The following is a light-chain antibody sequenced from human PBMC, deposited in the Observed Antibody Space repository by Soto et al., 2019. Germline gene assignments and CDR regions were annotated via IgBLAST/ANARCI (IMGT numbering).Light chain of an antibody. Sequence: QPVVTQEPSLTVSPGGTVTLTCGSSTGAVTSGHYPYWFQQKPGQAPRTLIFDTNKKHSWTPARFSGSLLGGKAALTLSGAQSEDEAEYYCLLSYSGAAVFGGGTQLTVL. CDR3: LLSYSGAAV. J-gene: IGLJ7*01. V-gene: IGLV7-46*01. CDR1: TGAVTSGHY. CDR2: DTN.